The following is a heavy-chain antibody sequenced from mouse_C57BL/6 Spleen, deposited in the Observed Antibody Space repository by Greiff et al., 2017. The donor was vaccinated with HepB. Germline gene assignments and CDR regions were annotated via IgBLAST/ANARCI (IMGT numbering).Heavy chain of an antibody. D-gene: IGHD1-1*01. Sequence: VQLQQPGAELVMPGASVKLSCKASGYTFTSYWMHWVKQRPGQGLEWIGEIDPSDSYTNYNQKFKGKSTLTVDKSSSTAYMQLSSLTSEDSAVYYCASRGTTVDYYAMDYWGQGTSVTVSS. CDR3: ASRGTTVDYYAMDY. CDR1: GYTFTSYW. V-gene: IGHV1-69*01. CDR2: IDPSDSYT. J-gene: IGHJ4*01.